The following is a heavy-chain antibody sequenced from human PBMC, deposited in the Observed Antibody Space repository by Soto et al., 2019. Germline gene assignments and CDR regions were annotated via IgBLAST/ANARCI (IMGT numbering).Heavy chain of an antibody. J-gene: IGHJ4*02. CDR2: IYYSGST. CDR1: GGSISSSSFH. CDR3: SRGSTTEKVDS. V-gene: IGHV4-39*01. Sequence: SETLSLTCTVSGGSISSSSFHWGWIRQPPGKGLECIGSIYYSGSTYYSPSLKSRVTISVDTSKNQFSLKLSSVTAADTAVYYWSRGSTTEKVDSWGQGIMGTVSS.